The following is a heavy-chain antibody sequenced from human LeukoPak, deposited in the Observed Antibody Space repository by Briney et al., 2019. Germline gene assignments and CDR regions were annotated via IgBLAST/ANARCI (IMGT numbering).Heavy chain of an antibody. CDR1: GGSISSGGYS. Sequence: SQTLSLTCAVSGGSISSGGYSWSWIRQPPGKGLEWIGEIHHSKSSNYYPSLKSRVTISVDKSKNQFSLELNSVTAADTAVYYCARGGDWLFDYWGQGILVTVSS. CDR2: IHHSKSS. V-gene: IGHV4-30-2*01. CDR3: ARGGDWLFDY. D-gene: IGHD2-21*02. J-gene: IGHJ4*02.